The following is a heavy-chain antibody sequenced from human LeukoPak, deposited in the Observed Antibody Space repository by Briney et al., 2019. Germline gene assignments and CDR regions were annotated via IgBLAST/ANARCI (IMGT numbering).Heavy chain of an antibody. V-gene: IGHV3-66*02. D-gene: IGHD2-2*01. J-gene: IGHJ4*02. CDR3: AKDYCSTTSCYLGY. CDR1: GFTFSIYS. CDR2: IYSGGST. Sequence: PGGSLRLSCAASGFTFSIYSMSWVRQAPGKGLEWVSVIYSGGSTYYADSVKGRFTISRDNSKNTLYLQMNSLRAEDTAVYYCAKDYCSTTSCYLGYWGQGTLVTVSS.